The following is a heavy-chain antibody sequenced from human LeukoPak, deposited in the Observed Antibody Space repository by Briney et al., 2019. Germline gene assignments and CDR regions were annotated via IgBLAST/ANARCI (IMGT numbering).Heavy chain of an antibody. CDR3: ARGLAYCSGGSCYPTHFDY. CDR1: GGSFSGYY. Sequence: SETLSLTCAVYGGSFSGYYWSWIRQPPGKGLEWIGEINHSGSTNYNPSLKSRVTISVDTSKNQFSLKLSSVTAADTAVYYCARGLAYCSGGSCYPTHFDYWGQGTLVTVSS. V-gene: IGHV4-34*01. CDR2: INHSGST. J-gene: IGHJ4*02. D-gene: IGHD2-15*01.